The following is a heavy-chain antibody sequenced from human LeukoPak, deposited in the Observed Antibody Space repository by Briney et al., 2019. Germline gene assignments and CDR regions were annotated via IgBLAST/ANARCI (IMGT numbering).Heavy chain of an antibody. D-gene: IGHD5-12*01. J-gene: IGHJ4*02. Sequence: GGSLRLSCAASGFTFSSYDMHWVRQAPGKGLEYVSGITSNGGRTYYADSVKGRFTVYRDNSKNTLDLQMSSLRAEDTAVYYCVNGGYSGYDLDDWGQGTLVTVSS. CDR3: VNGGYSGYDLDD. V-gene: IGHV3-64D*09. CDR2: ITSNGGRT. CDR1: GFTFSSYD.